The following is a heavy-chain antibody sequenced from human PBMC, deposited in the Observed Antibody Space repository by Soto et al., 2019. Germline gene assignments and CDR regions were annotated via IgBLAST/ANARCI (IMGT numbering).Heavy chain of an antibody. D-gene: IGHD3-10*01. CDR2: VSSSGSYK. CDR1: GFTFSSQT. CDR3: SSPRGLDDAFDF. Sequence: EVQLVESGGGLVKPGGSMRLSCAVSGFTFSSQTMNWVRQAPGKGLEWVSSVSSSGSYKYYADSVKDRFTISRDNAKNSLYLQMNSLRAEDAAVYFCSSPRGLDDAFDFWGQGTMVTVSS. V-gene: IGHV3-21*01. J-gene: IGHJ3*01.